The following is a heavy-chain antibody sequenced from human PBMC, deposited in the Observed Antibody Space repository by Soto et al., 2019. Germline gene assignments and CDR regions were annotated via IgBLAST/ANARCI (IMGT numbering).Heavy chain of an antibody. D-gene: IGHD5-12*01. CDR1: GFTVSSANY. Sequence: EVQLVESGGGLIQPGGSLRLSCVVSGFTVSSANYMSWGRQAPGKGLEWVSVIYSAGTTYYADSVKGRFTISRDNSKNTLYLQMNSLRAEDPAVYSCHGYGYWGQGTLVTVSS. J-gene: IGHJ4*02. CDR2: IYSAGTT. CDR3: HGYGY. V-gene: IGHV3-53*01.